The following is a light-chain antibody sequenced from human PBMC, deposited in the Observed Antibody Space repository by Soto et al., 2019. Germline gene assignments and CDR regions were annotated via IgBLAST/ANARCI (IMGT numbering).Light chain of an antibody. CDR1: SGHSSYA. Sequence: QLVLTQSPSASASRGASVKLTCTLSSGHSSYAIAWHQQQPEKGPRYLMKLNSDGSHSKGDGIPDRFSGSSSGAERYLTISSLQSEDEADYYCQTWGTGIQGVFGGGTKLTVL. CDR3: QTWGTGIQGV. V-gene: IGLV4-69*01. J-gene: IGLJ3*02. CDR2: LNSDGSH.